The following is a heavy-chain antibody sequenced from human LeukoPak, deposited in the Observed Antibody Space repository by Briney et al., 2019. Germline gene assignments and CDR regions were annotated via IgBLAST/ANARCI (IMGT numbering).Heavy chain of an antibody. CDR3: ARDRSYDFWSGYSTPDY. CDR2: IWYDGSNK. D-gene: IGHD3-3*01. Sequence: GGSLRLSCAASGFTFSSYGMHWVRQAPGKGLEWVAVIWYDGSNKYYADSVKGRFTISRDNSKNTLDPQMNSLRAEDTAVYYCARDRSYDFWSGYSTPDYWGQGTLVTVSS. CDR1: GFTFSSYG. J-gene: IGHJ4*02. V-gene: IGHV3-33*01.